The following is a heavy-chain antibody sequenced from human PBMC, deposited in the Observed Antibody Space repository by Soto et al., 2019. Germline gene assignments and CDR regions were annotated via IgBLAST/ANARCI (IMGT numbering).Heavy chain of an antibody. D-gene: IGHD6-13*01. CDR2: ISHTGTA. CDR3: ARHVGNSPPES. J-gene: IGHJ4*02. Sequence: SETLSLTCTVSGGSISSYYWSWIRQSPGKGLEWVGYISHTGTADYNPSLKSRLTISVDTSKNQFSLKLTSVTAADTAVYHCARHVGNSPPESWGQGTLVTVSS. V-gene: IGHV4-59*08. CDR1: GGSISSYY.